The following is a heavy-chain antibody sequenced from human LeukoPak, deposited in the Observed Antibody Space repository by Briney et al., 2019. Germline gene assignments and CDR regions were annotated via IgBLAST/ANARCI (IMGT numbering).Heavy chain of an antibody. CDR2: IYYGGST. V-gene: IGHV4-39*01. J-gene: IGHJ6*03. Sequence: SETLSLTCTVSGGSISSSSYYWGWIRQPPGKGLEWIGSIYYGGSTYYNPSVKSRVTISVDTYKNQFSLKLSSVTAADTAVYYCARSTGGSFYYYYYMDVWGKGTTVTISS. CDR1: GGSISSSSYY. CDR3: ARSTGGSFYYYYYMDV. D-gene: IGHD2-15*01.